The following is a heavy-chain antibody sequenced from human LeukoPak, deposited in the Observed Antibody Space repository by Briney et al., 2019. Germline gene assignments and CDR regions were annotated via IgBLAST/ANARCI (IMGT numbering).Heavy chain of an antibody. D-gene: IGHD4-17*01. Sequence: QLGGSLRLSCAASGFTFSNYWMHWVRQPPGKGLEWVSAISISGSKTYYADSVKGRFTISRDNSKNTLYLQMNSLRAEDTAVYYCANEIRPNDYWGQGTQVTVSS. J-gene: IGHJ4*02. CDR2: ISISGSKT. V-gene: IGHV3-23*01. CDR3: ANEIRPNDY. CDR1: GFTFSNYW.